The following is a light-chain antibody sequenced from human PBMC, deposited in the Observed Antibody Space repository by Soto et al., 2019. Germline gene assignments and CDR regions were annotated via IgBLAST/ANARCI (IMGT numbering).Light chain of an antibody. Sequence: QAVVTQPPSVSGAPGQRVTISCPGSSSNIGAGYDVHWYQQLPGTAPKLLIYGNSNRPSGVPDRFSGSKSGTSASLAITGLQAEDEADYYCQSYDSSLSGYVFGGGTQLTVL. CDR2: GNS. CDR3: QSYDSSLSGYV. V-gene: IGLV1-40*01. J-gene: IGLJ3*02. CDR1: SSNIGAGYD.